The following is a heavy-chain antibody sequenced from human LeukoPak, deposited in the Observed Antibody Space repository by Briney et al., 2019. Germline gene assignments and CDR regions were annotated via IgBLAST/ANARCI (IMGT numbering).Heavy chain of an antibody. CDR1: GGSIRNSSFY. V-gene: IGHV4-39*01. CDR3: ASSIYDSRGYYFDY. J-gene: IGHJ4*02. CDR2: IYNSGTT. Sequence: SETLSLTCAVSGGSIRNSSFYWGWIRQPPGKGLEWIASIYNSGTTYYNPSLKSRITIFVDTSKNQVSLKLRSVTAADTAVYYCASSIYDSRGYYFDYWGQGTLVTVSS. D-gene: IGHD3-22*01.